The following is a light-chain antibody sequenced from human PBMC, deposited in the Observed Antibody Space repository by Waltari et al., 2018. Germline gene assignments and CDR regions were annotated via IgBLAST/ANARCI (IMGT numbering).Light chain of an antibody. J-gene: IGLJ2*01. CDR3: CSYAGSSTLL. Sequence: QSALTQPASVSGSPGQSITVSCTGTSSDVGSYNLVSWYQQHPGKAPKLMIYEGSKRASGVSNRFSGSESGNTASLTSSGLQAEDEADYYCCSYAGSSTLLFGGGTKVTVL. V-gene: IGLV2-23*01. CDR2: EGS. CDR1: SSDVGSYNL.